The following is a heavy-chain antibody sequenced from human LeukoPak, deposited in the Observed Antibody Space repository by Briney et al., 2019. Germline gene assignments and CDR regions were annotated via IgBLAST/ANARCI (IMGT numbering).Heavy chain of an antibody. V-gene: IGHV3-30-3*01. J-gene: IGHJ3*02. CDR3: ARDWDGHDAFDI. CDR1: GFTFSSYA. D-gene: IGHD1-26*01. CDR2: ISYDGSNK. Sequence: HPGGSLRLSCAASGFTFSSYAMHWVRQAPGKGLEWVAVISYDGSNKYYADSVKGRFTISRDNSKNTLYLQMNSLRAEDTAVYYCARDWDGHDAFDIWGQGTMVTVSS.